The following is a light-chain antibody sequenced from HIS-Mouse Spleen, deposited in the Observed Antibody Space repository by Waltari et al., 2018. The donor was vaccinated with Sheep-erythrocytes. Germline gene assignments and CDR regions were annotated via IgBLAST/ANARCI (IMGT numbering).Light chain of an antibody. CDR2: DGS. CDR1: SSDVGVYNY. J-gene: IGLJ1*01. Sequence: QSALTQPRPVSGSPGQSVTISCTGTSSDVGVYNYVSWYQQHPGKAPKLMIYDGSKRPSGVPDRFSGSKSGNTASLTISGLQAEDEADYYCCSYAGSYNHVFATGTKVTVL. CDR3: CSYAGSYNHV. V-gene: IGLV2-11*02.